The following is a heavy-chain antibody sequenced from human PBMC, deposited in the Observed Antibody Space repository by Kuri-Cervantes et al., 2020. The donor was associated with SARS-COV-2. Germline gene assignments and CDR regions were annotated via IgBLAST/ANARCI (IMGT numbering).Heavy chain of an antibody. D-gene: IGHD6-6*01. J-gene: IGHJ4*02. CDR1: GGSFSGYY. V-gene: IGHV4-34*01. CDR3: ARHRYSTSSGIRELDH. Sequence: SETLSLTCAVYGGSFSGYYWSWIRQPPGKGLEWIGEINHSGSTNYNPSLKSRVTISVDTSKNQFSLRLTSVTAADTAVYYCARHRYSTSSGIRELDHWGQGTLVTVSS. CDR2: INHSGST.